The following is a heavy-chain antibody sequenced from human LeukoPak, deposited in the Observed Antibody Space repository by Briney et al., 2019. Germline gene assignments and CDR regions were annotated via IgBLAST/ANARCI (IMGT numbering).Heavy chain of an antibody. CDR2: ISSSSSYI. J-gene: IGHJ4*02. V-gene: IGHV3-21*01. D-gene: IGHD2-2*01. CDR1: GFTFSSYS. CDR3: ARGDRDLYCSSTSCYPVL. Sequence: PGGSLRLSCVASGFTFSSYSMNWVRQAPGKGPEWVSSISSSSSYIYYADSVKGRFTISRDNAKNSLYLQMNSLRAEDTAVYYCARGDRDLYCSSTSCYPVLGGQGTLVTVSS.